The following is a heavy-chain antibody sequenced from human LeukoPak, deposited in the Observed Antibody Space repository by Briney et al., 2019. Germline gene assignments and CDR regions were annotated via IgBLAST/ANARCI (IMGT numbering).Heavy chain of an antibody. CDR1: GGSFSDYY. Sequence: PEGLSVTSAVHGGSFSDYYWAWIRQPPGKGLGWIWEIIHNGGINYKPSLKSRVTLALATSMNNLSLRRTSVTAADTAVYYWGRRLLAHFYGSSSQDYWGQGTLVSVSS. D-gene: IGHD3-10*01. V-gene: IGHV4-34*12. CDR3: GRRLLAHFYGSSSQDY. J-gene: IGHJ4*02. CDR2: IIHNGGI.